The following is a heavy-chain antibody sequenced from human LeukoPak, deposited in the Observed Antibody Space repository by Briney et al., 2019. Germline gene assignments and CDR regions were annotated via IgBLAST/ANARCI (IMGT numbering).Heavy chain of an antibody. D-gene: IGHD3-9*01. Sequence: GGSLRLSCAASGFTFDDYAMHWVRQAPGKGLEWVSLISREGSGTYYADSVKGRFTNSRDNSKNSLYLQMNSLRTEDTALYYCAKDNHILTGYYGGWFDPWGQGTLVTVSS. V-gene: IGHV3-43D*03. CDR2: ISREGSGT. CDR3: AKDNHILTGYYGGWFDP. CDR1: GFTFDDYA. J-gene: IGHJ5*02.